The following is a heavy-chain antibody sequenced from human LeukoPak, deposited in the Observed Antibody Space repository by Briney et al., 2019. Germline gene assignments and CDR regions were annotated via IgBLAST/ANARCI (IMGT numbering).Heavy chain of an antibody. D-gene: IGHD3-9*01. CDR1: GFTFSSYA. CDR2: ISGNGGST. CDR3: ARERVPDILIGNEYYYGMDI. V-gene: IGHV3-64*01. Sequence: GGSLRLSCAASGFTFSSYALHWVRQAPGKGLEYVSTISGNGGSTYSANSVKGRFTISRDNSRNTLYLQMGSLTAEDMAVYYCARERVPDILIGNEYYYGMDIWGQGTTVTVSS. J-gene: IGHJ6*02.